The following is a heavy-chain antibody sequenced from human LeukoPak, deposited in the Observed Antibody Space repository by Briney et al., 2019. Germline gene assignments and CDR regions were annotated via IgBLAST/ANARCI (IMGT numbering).Heavy chain of an antibody. D-gene: IGHD1-26*01. V-gene: IGHV3-48*02. CDR1: GFIFSSYN. CDR2: FSSISSTV. CDR3: AREVVPYSGSYYIDY. Sequence: PGGSLRLSCAASGFIFSSYNMNWVRQAPGKGLEWVSYFSSISSTVYYADSVQGRFTISRDNAKNSLYLQMNSLRDEDTVVYYRAREVVPYSGSYYIDYWGQGTLVTVSS. J-gene: IGHJ4*02.